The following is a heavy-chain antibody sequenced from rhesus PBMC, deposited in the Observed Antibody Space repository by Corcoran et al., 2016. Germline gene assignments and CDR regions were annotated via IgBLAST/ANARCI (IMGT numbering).Heavy chain of an antibody. V-gene: IGHV4-65*01. CDR3: ARGVVNFNWYFDL. CDR1: GGSVSSSTW. Sequence: QVQLQESGPGLVKPSETLSLTCAVSGGSVSSSTWWSWIRQPPGKGLEWIVYISGSSGSTYYNPSRKSRVTSSTDTSKNQFSLKLSSVTAADTAVYYCARGVVNFNWYFDLWGPGTPITISS. J-gene: IGHJ2*01. D-gene: IGHD2-21*01. CDR2: ISGSSGST.